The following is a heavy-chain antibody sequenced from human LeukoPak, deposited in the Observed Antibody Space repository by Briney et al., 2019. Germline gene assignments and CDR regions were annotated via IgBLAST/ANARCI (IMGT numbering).Heavy chain of an antibody. Sequence: ASETLSLTCTVSGGSISSYYWSWIRQPPGKGLEWIGYIYYSGSTNYNPSLKSRVTISVDTSKNQFSLRLHSVTAADTAIYCARDRSYYSDTGTDYWGQGALVTVSS. J-gene: IGHJ4*02. D-gene: IGHD3-22*01. CDR3: ARDRSYYSDTGTDY. V-gene: IGHV4-59*12. CDR2: IYYSGST. CDR1: GGSISSYY.